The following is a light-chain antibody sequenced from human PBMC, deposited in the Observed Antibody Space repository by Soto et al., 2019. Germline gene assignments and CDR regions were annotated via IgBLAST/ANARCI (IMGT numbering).Light chain of an antibody. V-gene: IGLV2-8*01. CDR3: SSYGGSNNFVV. Sequence: QSALTQPPSASGSPRQSVTISCTGTSNDVGGYNYVSWYQQHPGKAPKLIIYEVSKRPSGVPDRFSGSKSGNTASLTVSGLQADDEADYYCSSYGGSNNFVVFGGGTKLTVL. CDR1: SNDVGGYNY. J-gene: IGLJ2*01. CDR2: EVS.